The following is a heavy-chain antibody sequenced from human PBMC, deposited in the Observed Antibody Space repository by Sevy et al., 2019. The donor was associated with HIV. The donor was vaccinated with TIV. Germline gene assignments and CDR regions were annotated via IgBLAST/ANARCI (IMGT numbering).Heavy chain of an antibody. CDR3: ARDGGYSIKWYPLY. V-gene: IGHV3-30-3*01. CDR2: LSYEGTET. CDR1: GFAFSSHA. D-gene: IGHD6-13*01. Sequence: GGSLRLSCAASGFAFSSHAMHWVRQAPDKGLEWVAVLSYEGTETFYAASVEGRFTISRDNAKNMLSLQINSLRPEDTAVYYCARDGGYSIKWYPLYWGHGTLVTVSS. J-gene: IGHJ4*01.